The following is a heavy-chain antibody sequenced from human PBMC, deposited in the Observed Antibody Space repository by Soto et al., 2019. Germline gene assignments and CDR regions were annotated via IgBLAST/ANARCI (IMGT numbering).Heavy chain of an antibody. CDR2: IIPILGIA. J-gene: IGHJ6*03. CDR1: GGTFSSYT. Sequence: SVKVSCKASGGTFSSYTISWVRQAPGQGLEWMGRIIPILGIANYAQKFQGRVTITADKSTSTAYMELSSLRSEDTAVYYCARERMLVDYGSGSYYYYMDVWGKGTTVTVSS. V-gene: IGHV1-69*04. CDR3: ARERMLVDYGSGSYYYYMDV. D-gene: IGHD3-10*01.